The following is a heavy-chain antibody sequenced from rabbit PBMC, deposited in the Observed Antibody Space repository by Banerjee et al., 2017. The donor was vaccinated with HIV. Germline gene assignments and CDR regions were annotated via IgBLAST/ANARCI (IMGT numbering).Heavy chain of an antibody. J-gene: IGHJ4*01. Sequence: QEQLVESGGGLVTLGGSLKLSCKASGIDFSSYGISWVRQAPGKGLEWIAYIYPDYGSTDYASWVNGRFTISSDNAQNTVSLQMTSLTAADTATYFCTRDLRIATNLWGPGTLVTVS. D-gene: IGHD2-1*01. CDR1: GIDFSSYG. CDR2: IYPDYGST. V-gene: IGHV1S47*01. CDR3: TRDLRIATNL.